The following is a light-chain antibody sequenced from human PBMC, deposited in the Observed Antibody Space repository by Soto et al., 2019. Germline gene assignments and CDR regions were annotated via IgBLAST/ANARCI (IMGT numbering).Light chain of an antibody. CDR3: QQYDDLPFT. CDR2: DAS. Sequence: DIQMTQSPPSLSASVGDRVTISCQASQDISNYLNWYQQKPGKAPNLLIYDASDLETGVPSRFSGSGSGTDFTFTINSLQTEDVATYYCQQYDDLPFTFGGGTKVDIK. J-gene: IGKJ4*01. CDR1: QDISNY. V-gene: IGKV1-33*01.